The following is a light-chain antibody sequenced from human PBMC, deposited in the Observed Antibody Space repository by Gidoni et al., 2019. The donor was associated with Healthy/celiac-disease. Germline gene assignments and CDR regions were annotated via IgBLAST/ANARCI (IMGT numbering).Light chain of an antibody. CDR2: KVS. Sequence: VVMTQSPLSLPVTLGQPASISCRSSQSLVYSDGNTYLNWFQQRPDQSPRRLIYKVSNRDSGVPDRFSGSWSGTDFTLKISRVEAEDVGVYYCMQGTHWPRTFGQGTKLEIK. CDR3: MQGTHWPRT. CDR1: QSLVYSDGNTY. J-gene: IGKJ2*01. V-gene: IGKV2-30*01.